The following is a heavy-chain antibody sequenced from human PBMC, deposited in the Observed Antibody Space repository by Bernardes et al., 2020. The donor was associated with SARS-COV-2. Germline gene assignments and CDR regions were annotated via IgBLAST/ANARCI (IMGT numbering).Heavy chain of an antibody. V-gene: IGHV3-21*01. D-gene: IGHD4-4*01. CDR1: GFTFSSYS. Sequence: GSLRLSCAASGFTFSSYSMNWVRQAPGKGLEWVSSISSSSSYIYYADSVKGRFTISRDNAKNSLYLQMNSLRAEDTAVYYCARDLVTTGWFDPWGQGTLVTVSS. J-gene: IGHJ5*02. CDR3: ARDLVTTGWFDP. CDR2: ISSSSSYI.